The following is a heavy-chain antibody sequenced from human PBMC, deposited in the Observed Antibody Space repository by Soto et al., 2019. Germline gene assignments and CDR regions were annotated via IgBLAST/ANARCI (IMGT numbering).Heavy chain of an antibody. D-gene: IGHD3-22*01. Sequence: WKEFRVALXWKSRWWGHQAPGKGLEWVGIINPSGGSTSYAQKFQGRVTMTRDTSTSTVYMELSGLRSEDTAVYYCARTERITMIVVVINPGDAFDIWGQGTMVTVSS. CDR2: INPSGGST. V-gene: IGHV1-46*01. CDR3: ARTERITMIVVVINPGDAFDI. CDR1: RVALXWKS. J-gene: IGHJ3*02.